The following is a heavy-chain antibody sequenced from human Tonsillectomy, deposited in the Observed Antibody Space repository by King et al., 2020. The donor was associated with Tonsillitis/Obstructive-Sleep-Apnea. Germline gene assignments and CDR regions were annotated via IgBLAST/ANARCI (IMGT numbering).Heavy chain of an antibody. D-gene: IGHD6-13*01. V-gene: IGHV4-59*01. CDR1: GGSISNYH. CDR3: AKGAGYSSRNWFDP. CDR2: IYYSGST. Sequence: VQLQESGPGLVKPSETLSLTCTVSGGSISNYHWNWIRPPPGKGLEWIGYIYYSGSTNYNPSLKSRVTIAIDTSKNQFSLKLNSVTAADTAVYYCAKGAGYSSRNWFDPWGQGTLVTVSS. J-gene: IGHJ5*02.